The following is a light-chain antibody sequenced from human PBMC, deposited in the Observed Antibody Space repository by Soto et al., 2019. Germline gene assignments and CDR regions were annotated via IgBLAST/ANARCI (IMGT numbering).Light chain of an antibody. CDR3: QQRGNWPYT. CDR2: DSS. CDR1: QIIRSY. Sequence: EIVVTQSPATLSLSPGERATLSGRASQIIRSYLAWYQQKAGQAPRLRIYDSSNRAAGIPPRFSGSGSGTDFTLTISSLEPGDVAVYYCQQRGNWPYTFGQGTKLEVK. J-gene: IGKJ2*01. V-gene: IGKV3-11*01.